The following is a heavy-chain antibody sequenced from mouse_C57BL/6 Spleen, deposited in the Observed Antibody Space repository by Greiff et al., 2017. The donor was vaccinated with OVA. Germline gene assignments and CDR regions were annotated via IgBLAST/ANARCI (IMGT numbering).Heavy chain of an antibody. CDR3: ARGGRGMDY. CDR1: GYTFTSYW. CDR2: IDPSDSET. Sequence: QVKLQQPGAELVRPGSSVKLSCKASGYTFTSYWMHWVKQRPIQGLEWIGNIDPSDSETHYNQKFKDKATLTVDKSSSTAYMQLSSLTSEDSAVYYCARGGRGMDYWGQGTSVTVSS. J-gene: IGHJ4*01. D-gene: IGHD3-3*01. V-gene: IGHV1-52*01.